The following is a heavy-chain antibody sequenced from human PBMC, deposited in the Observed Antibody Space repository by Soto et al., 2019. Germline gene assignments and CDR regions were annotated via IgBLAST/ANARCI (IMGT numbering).Heavy chain of an antibody. J-gene: IGHJ4*02. CDR2: IIPIFGTA. V-gene: IGHV1-69*13. D-gene: IGHD6-6*01. Sequence: GASVNVSCKSSGGTFSSYSISWVRQAPGQGLEWMGGIIPIFGTANYAQKFQGRVTITADESTSTAYMELSSLRSEDTAVYYCARPQAVQQLVPFDYWGQGTLVTVSS. CDR1: GGTFSSYS. CDR3: ARPQAVQQLVPFDY.